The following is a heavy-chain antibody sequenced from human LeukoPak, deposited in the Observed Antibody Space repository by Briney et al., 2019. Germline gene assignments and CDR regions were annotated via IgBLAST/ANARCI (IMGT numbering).Heavy chain of an antibody. J-gene: IGHJ5*02. D-gene: IGHD6-13*01. CDR1: GGSISSYY. Sequence: SETLSLTCTVSGGSISSYYWSWIRQHPGKGLEWIGYIYYSGSTYYNPSLKSRVTISVDTSKNQFSLKLSSVTAADTAVYYCARVGSSSCVDPWGQGTLATVSS. V-gene: IGHV4-59*06. CDR2: IYYSGST. CDR3: ARVGSSSCVDP.